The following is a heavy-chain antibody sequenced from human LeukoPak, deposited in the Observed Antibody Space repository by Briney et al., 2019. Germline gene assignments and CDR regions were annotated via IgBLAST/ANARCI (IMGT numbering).Heavy chain of an antibody. Sequence: ASVKVSCKASGYTFTSYGISWVRQAPGQGLEWLGWISAYNGNTNYAQKLQGRVTMTTDTSTSTAYMELRRLRSDDTAVYYCARESGSEDYYYMDVWGKGTTVTVSS. J-gene: IGHJ6*03. CDR1: GYTFTSYG. V-gene: IGHV1-18*01. D-gene: IGHD3-10*01. CDR3: ARESGSEDYYYMDV. CDR2: ISAYNGNT.